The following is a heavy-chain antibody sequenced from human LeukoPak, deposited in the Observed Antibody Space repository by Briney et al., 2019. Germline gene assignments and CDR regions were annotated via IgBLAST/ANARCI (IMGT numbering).Heavy chain of an antibody. CDR3: ARDSIGSGSYSRN. J-gene: IGHJ3*01. CDR2: INPNSGGT. CDR1: GYTFTGYY. V-gene: IGHV1-2*02. Sequence: ASVKVSCKASGYTFTGYYMHWVRQAPGQGLEWMGWINPNSGGTNYAQKFQGRVTMTTDMSTSTVYMEMSSLRSEDTAVYYCARDSIGSGSYSRNWGQGTMVTVSS. D-gene: IGHD1-26*01.